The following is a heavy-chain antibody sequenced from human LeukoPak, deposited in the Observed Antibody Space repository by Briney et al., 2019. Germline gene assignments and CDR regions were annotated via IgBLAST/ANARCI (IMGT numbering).Heavy chain of an antibody. CDR2: ISAYNGNT. Sequence: GASVKVSCKASGYTFTSYGISWVRQAPGQGLEWMGWISAYNGNTNYAQKLQGRVTMTTDTSTSTAYMELRSLRSDDTAVYYCARDPGFARENYYDSSGYYYNFDYWGQGTLVTVSS. V-gene: IGHV1-18*01. CDR1: GYTFTSYG. J-gene: IGHJ4*02. D-gene: IGHD3-22*01. CDR3: ARDPGFARENYYDSSGYYYNFDY.